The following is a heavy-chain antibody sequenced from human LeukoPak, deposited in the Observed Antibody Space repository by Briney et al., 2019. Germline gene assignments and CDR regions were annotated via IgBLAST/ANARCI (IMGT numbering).Heavy chain of an antibody. CDR3: ARSGRGVDSFYFYTDV. J-gene: IGHJ6*03. CDR2: IKHDGSEKQDGSEK. CDR1: GFTFSLYW. Sequence: PGGSLRLSCAASGFTFSLYWMSWARQAPGKGLEWVANIKHDGSEKQDGSEKNYVDSVKGRFTISRDNAKNSLYLQMNSLRAEDTAVYYCARSGRGVDSFYFYTDVWGKGTTVTVSS. D-gene: IGHD3-10*01. V-gene: IGHV3-7*01.